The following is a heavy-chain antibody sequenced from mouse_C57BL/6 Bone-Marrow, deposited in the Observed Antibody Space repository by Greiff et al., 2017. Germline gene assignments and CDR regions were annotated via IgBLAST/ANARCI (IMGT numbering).Heavy chain of an antibody. D-gene: IGHD2-4*01. CDR2: IDPSDSET. CDR3: AREGDDYDEGY. CDR1: GYTFTSYW. Sequence: QVQLQQPGAELVRPGSSVKLSKASGYTFTSYWMHWVKQRPIQGLEWIGNIDPSDSETHYNQKFKDKATLTVDKSSSTAYMQLSSLTSEDSAVYYCAREGDDYDEGYWGQGTTLTVSS. J-gene: IGHJ2*01. V-gene: IGHV1-52*01.